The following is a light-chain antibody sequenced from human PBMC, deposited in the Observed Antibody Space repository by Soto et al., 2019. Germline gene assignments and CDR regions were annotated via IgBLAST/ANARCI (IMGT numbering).Light chain of an antibody. J-gene: IGKJ1*01. V-gene: IGKV3-20*01. CDR3: QQYGSSPTWT. CDR1: QSVNSH. Sequence: IVMTQSPATLPVSPGERATLSCGTSQSVNSHLAWYQHKPGQAPRLLIYGASSRATGIPDRFSGSGSGTDFTLTISRLEPEDFAVYYCQQYGSSPTWTFGQGTKVDIK. CDR2: GAS.